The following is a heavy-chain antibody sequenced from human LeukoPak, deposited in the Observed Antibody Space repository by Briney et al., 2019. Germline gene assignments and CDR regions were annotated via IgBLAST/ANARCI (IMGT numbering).Heavy chain of an antibody. CDR1: GYRLTTYW. CDR2: IYIGDSDT. D-gene: IGHD4-17*01. V-gene: IGHV5-51*01. Sequence: GESLTISCKGSGYRLTTYWIGWVRQMPGKGLEWMGIIYIGDSDTRYSPSFQGQVTMSADKSISTAYLQWSSLKASDTAMYYCASTTTGNLFWDYWGQGTLVTVSS. J-gene: IGHJ4*02. CDR3: ASTTTGNLFWDY.